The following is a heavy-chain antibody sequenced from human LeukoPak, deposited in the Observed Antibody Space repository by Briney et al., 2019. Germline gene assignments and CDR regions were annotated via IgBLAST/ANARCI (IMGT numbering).Heavy chain of an antibody. CDR3: VRGDWYFES. CDR1: GFNFSDSR. CDR2: INRDGTEK. J-gene: IGHJ4*02. Sequence: GGSLRLSCATSGFNFSDSRMTWVRQASGKGLQWVANINRDGTEKHFLDSVEGRFTISRDNAKKSLYLQMSSLRPQDTALYFCVRGDWYFESWGQGTLVTVSS. V-gene: IGHV3-7*04. D-gene: IGHD2-21*01.